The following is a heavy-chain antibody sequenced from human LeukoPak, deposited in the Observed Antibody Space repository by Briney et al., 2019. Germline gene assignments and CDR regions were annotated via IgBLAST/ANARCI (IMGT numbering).Heavy chain of an antibody. V-gene: IGHV3-23*01. CDR1: GFTFSGYA. CDR3: ARMIVVVTDYFDY. J-gene: IGHJ4*02. D-gene: IGHD3-22*01. Sequence: GGSLRLSCAASGFTFSGYAMSWVRQAPGKGLEWVSAISGSGGSTYYADSVKGRFTISRDNSKNTLYLQMNSLRAEDTAVYYCARMIVVVTDYFDYWGQGTLVTVSS. CDR2: ISGSGGST.